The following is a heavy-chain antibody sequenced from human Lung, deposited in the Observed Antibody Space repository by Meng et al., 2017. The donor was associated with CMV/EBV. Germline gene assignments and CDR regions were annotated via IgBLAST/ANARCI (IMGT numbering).Heavy chain of an antibody. CDR1: GYTITGYC. CDR2: INHNSGNT. J-gene: IGHJ5*02. V-gene: IGHV1-2*02. D-gene: IGHD5-18*01. CDR3: ARFVDTAMATGWFDP. Sequence: SGYTITGYCMHWVRQAPGQGHEWIGWINHNSGNTDYAQKFRGRITMTRDTSISTAYMELSRLRSDDAAVYYCARFVDTAMATGWFDPWGQGTLVTVSS.